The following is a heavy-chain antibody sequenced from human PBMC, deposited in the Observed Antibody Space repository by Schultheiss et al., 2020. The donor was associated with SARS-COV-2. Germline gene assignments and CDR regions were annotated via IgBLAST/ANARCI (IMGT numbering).Heavy chain of an antibody. Sequence: GSLRLSCTVSGGSISSYYWSWIRQPPGKGLEWIGYIYYSGSTNYNPSLKSRVTMSVDTSKNQFSLKLNSVTAADTAVYYCARSTEAYNWFDPWGQGTLVTVSS. CDR1: GGSISSYY. D-gene: IGHD5/OR15-5a*01. V-gene: IGHV4-59*12. CDR3: ARSTEAYNWFDP. CDR2: IYYSGST. J-gene: IGHJ5*02.